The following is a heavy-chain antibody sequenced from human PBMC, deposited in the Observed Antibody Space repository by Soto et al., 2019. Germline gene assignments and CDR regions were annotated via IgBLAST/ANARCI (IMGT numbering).Heavy chain of an antibody. V-gene: IGHV3-30*18. J-gene: IGHJ3*02. CDR3: AKGRGWSGYYPDDAFDI. CDR2: ISYDGSNK. D-gene: IGHD3-3*01. CDR1: GFTFSSYG. Sequence: QVQLVESGGGVVQPGRSLRLSCAASGFTFSSYGMHGVRQAPGKGLEWVAVISYDGSNKYYADSVKGRFTISRDNSKNTLYLQMNSLRAEDTAVYYCAKGRGWSGYYPDDAFDIWGQGTMVTVSS.